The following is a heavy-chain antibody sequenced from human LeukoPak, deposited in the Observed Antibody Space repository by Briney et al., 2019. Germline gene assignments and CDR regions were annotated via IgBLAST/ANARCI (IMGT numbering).Heavy chain of an antibody. D-gene: IGHD1-26*01. V-gene: IGHV1-18*01. CDR2: ISAYNGNT. CDR3: AREVGRGYYFDY. CDR1: GYTFTSYG. J-gene: IGHJ4*02. Sequence: AAVKVSCKSAGYTFTSYGISWVRQAPGQGLEWMGWISAYNGNTNYAQKLQGRVTMTTDTSTSTAYMELRSLRSDDTAVYYCAREVGRGYYFDYWGQGTLVTVSS.